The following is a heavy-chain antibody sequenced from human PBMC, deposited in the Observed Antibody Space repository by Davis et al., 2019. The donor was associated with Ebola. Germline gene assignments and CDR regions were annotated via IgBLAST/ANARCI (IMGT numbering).Heavy chain of an antibody. Sequence: PGGSLRLSCAASGFRFKNYAMHWVRQAPGKGLEWVAFIRFDRSDKYYADSVKGRFTISRDNSKNTLFLQMNSLRTEDTAVYFCAKILRDSSNFDYWGQGTLVTVSS. CDR1: GFRFKNYA. D-gene: IGHD2-21*02. J-gene: IGHJ4*02. CDR3: AKILRDSSNFDY. V-gene: IGHV3-30*02. CDR2: IRFDRSDK.